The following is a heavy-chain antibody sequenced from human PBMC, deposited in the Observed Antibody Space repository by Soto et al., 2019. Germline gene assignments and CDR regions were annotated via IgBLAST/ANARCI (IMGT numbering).Heavy chain of an antibody. J-gene: IGHJ6*02. CDR1: GFTFSSYS. V-gene: IGHV3-48*02. D-gene: IGHD3-3*01. Sequence: PGGSLRLSCAASGFTFSSYSMNWVRQAPGKGLEWVSYISSSSSTIYYADSVKGRFTISRDNAKNSLYLQMNSLRDEDTAVYYCAIDSAVFGVVMGMDVWGQGTTVTGSS. CDR3: AIDSAVFGVVMGMDV. CDR2: ISSSSSTI.